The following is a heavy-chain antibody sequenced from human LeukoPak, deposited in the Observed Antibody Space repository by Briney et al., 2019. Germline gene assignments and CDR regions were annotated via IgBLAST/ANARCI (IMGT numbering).Heavy chain of an antibody. CDR3: ARRSIGAVLRYPFRPIDY. D-gene: IGHD3-9*01. J-gene: IGHJ4*02. V-gene: IGHV4-39*07. Sequence: PSETLSLTCTVSGGSISSSSYYWGWIRQPPGKGLEWIGSIYYSGSTYYNPSLKSRVTISVDTSKNQFSLKLSSVTAADTAVYYCARRSIGAVLRYPFRPIDYWGQGTLVTVSS. CDR2: IYYSGST. CDR1: GGSISSSSYY.